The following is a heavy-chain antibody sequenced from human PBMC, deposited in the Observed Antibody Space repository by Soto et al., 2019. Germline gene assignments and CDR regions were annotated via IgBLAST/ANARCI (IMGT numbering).Heavy chain of an antibody. V-gene: IGHV1-3*01. CDR1: GYTSTSYA. D-gene: IGHD6-19*01. J-gene: IGHJ5*01. CDR2: NNDDNGNT. CDR3: ARDGAVAGDSNFDC. Sequence: VTVSSNASGYTSTSYAICSVRQAPGQKLEWRVGNNDDNGNTKYSQKFQGRVTITTDTSTTTAHMELSSLTAEDTAVYYCARDGAVAGDSNFDCW.